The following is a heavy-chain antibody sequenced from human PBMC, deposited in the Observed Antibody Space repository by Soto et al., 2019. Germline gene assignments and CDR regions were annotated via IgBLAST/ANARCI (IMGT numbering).Heavy chain of an antibody. CDR3: XXXXSPYSGYNSFDY. D-gene: IGHD5-12*01. CDR1: GFTFSSYV. Sequence: EVRLLESGGGLIQPGGSLRLSCAASGFTFSSYVMSWVRQAPGTGLEWVSGISGSGTNTYYADSVKGRFTISRDNSKXXXXXXXXXXXXXXXXXXXXXXXXSPYSGYNSFDYWGEGTLVTVSS. V-gene: IGHV3-23*01. J-gene: IGHJ4*02. CDR2: ISGSGTNT.